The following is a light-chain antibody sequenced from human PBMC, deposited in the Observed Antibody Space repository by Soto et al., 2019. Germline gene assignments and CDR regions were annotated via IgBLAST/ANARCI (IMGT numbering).Light chain of an antibody. CDR2: DAS. CDR1: QSISSW. CDR3: QQYNSYPWT. J-gene: IGKJ1*01. V-gene: IGKV1-5*01. Sequence: DIQMTQSPSTLSASVGDRVTITCRASQSISSWLAWYQQKPGKAPKLLIYDASSLASGVPSRFRGSGSGTEFTLTISSLQPDDFSTYYCQQYNSYPWTFGQGTKVDI.